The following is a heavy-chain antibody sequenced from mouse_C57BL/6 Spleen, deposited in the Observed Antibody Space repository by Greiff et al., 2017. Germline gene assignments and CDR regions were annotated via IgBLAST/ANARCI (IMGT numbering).Heavy chain of an antibody. CDR2: IDPSDSYI. Sequence: QVQLQQPGAELVRPGTSVKLSCKASGYTFTSYWMHWVKQRPGQGLEWIGVIDPSDSYINYNKKFKGKATLTVDTSSSTAYMPLSSLTSEYSAVYYCALYYSNLTLYYFDYWGQGTTLTVSS. D-gene: IGHD2-5*01. J-gene: IGHJ2*01. CDR1: GYTFTSYW. CDR3: ALYYSNLTLYYFDY. V-gene: IGHV1-59*01.